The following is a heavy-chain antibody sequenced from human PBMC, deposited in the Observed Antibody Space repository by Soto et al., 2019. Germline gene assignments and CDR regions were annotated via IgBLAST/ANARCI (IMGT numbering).Heavy chain of an antibody. J-gene: IGHJ4*02. CDR2: IYWHDDE. V-gene: IGHV2-5*01. D-gene: IGHD3-16*01. CDR3: AHRGGATVGLYYFDY. CDR1: GFSLSTTGVG. Sequence: QITLKESGPTLVKPTQTLTLTCTFSGFSLSTTGVGVSWIRQPPGNALEWLALIYWHDDERYSPSLKSRLTITKDTSKNQVVLTMTNMDPVDTATYYCAHRGGATVGLYYFDYWGQGALVTVSS.